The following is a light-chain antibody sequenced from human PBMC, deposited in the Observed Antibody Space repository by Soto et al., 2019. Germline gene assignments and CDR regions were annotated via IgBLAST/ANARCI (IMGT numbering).Light chain of an antibody. CDR3: QSYDSSLWV. J-gene: IGLJ3*02. V-gene: IGLV1-40*01. Sequence: QSVLTQPPSVSGAPGQRVTISCTGSSSNIGAGYDVHWYQQLPGTDPKLLIYGNSNRPSGVPDRFSGSKSGTSASLAITGLQAEDEADYYCQSYDSSLWVFGGGTQLTVL. CDR1: SSNIGAGYD. CDR2: GNS.